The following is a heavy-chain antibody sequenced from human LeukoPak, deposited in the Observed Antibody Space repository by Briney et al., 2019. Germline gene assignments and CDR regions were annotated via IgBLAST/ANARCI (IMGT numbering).Heavy chain of an antibody. CDR3: ARVEGFGFDP. CDR1: GFTFSGYE. CDR2: ISSGAHNI. V-gene: IGHV3-48*03. J-gene: IGHJ5*02. Sequence: GGSLRLSCAASGFTFSGYEMNWVRQAPGKGLEWVSFISSGAHNISYADSVKGRFTISRDNAKNSLYLQMNSLRAEDTAVYYCARVEGFGFDPWGQGTLVTVSS.